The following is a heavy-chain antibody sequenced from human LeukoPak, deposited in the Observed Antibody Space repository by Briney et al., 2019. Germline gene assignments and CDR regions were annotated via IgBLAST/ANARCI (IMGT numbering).Heavy chain of an antibody. CDR1: GFTFSDYY. D-gene: IGHD1-26*01. V-gene: IGHV3-11*06. J-gene: IGHJ4*02. CDR3: ARVFDTVGATGPSDY. CDR2: ISSSYI. Sequence: PGGSLRLSCAVSGFTFSDYYMSWIRQAPGKGLEWVSYISSSYIYYADSVKGRFTISRDNAKNSLYLQMNSLRAEDTAVYYCARVFDTVGATGPSDYWGQGTLVTVSS.